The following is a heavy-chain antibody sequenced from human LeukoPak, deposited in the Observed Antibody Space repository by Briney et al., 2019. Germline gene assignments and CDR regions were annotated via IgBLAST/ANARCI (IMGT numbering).Heavy chain of an antibody. CDR3: ASWGSITIFGVVTYFDY. Sequence: ASVKVSCKASGYTYTSYYMHWVRQAPGQGLEWMGIINPSGGSTSYAQKFQGRVTMTRDTSTSTVYMELSSLRSEDTAVYYCASWGSITIFGVVTYFDYWGQGTLVTVSS. J-gene: IGHJ4*02. CDR2: INPSGGST. CDR1: GYTYTSYY. D-gene: IGHD3-3*01. V-gene: IGHV1-46*01.